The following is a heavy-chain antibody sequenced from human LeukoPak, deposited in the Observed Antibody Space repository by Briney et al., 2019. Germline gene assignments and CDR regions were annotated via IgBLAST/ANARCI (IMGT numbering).Heavy chain of an antibody. V-gene: IGHV3-30-3*01. J-gene: IGHJ5*02. D-gene: IGHD3-16*02. CDR1: GFTFSSYA. Sequence: PGRSLRHSCAASGFTFSSYAMHWVRQAPGKGLEWVAVISYDGSNKYYADSVKGRFTISRDNSKNTLYLQMNSLRAEDTAVYYCANLLSGSSNWFDPWGQGTLVTVSS. CDR2: ISYDGSNK. CDR3: ANLLSGSSNWFDP.